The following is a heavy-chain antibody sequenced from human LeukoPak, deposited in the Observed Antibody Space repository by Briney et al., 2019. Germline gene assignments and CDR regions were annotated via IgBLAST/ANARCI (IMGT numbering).Heavy chain of an antibody. CDR2: IRANYGNT. J-gene: IGHJ3*02. D-gene: IGHD6-13*01. CDR3: AREGDSSWLHDVFDI. CDR1: GYTFTGFY. V-gene: IGHV1-18*04. Sequence: ASVKVSCKASGYTFTGFYMHWVRQAPGQGLEWMGWIRANYGNTNYAQKLQGRVTMTTDTSTSTAYMELRSLRSDGTAVYYCAREGDSSWLHDVFDIWGQGTMVTVSS.